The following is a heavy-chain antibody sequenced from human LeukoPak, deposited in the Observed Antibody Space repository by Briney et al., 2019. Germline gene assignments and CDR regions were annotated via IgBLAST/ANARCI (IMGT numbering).Heavy chain of an antibody. CDR1: GFTVSGNY. D-gene: IGHD2-15*01. CDR2: LYTCGST. J-gene: IGHJ4*02. Sequence: PGGSLRLSCAASGFTVSGNYMTWVRQAPGKGLAWVAVLYTCGSTFYADSVKGRFTISRDSSKNTLYLQMNSLRADDTAVYYCAKEARGNSISYCSGGSGFDSWGQGTLVTVSS. V-gene: IGHV3-66*01. CDR3: AKEARGNSISYCSGGSGFDS.